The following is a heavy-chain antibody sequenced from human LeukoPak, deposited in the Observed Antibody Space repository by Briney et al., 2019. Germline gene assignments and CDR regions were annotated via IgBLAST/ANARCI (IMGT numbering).Heavy chain of an antibody. CDR1: GFSFSDFY. D-gene: IGHD1-26*01. V-gene: IGHV3-11*01. CDR2: IGTRSNPI. CDR3: AREAGGSGRDFHY. Sequence: GGSLRLSCAASGFSFSDFYMSWIRPAPGVGVAWISYIGTRSNPIYYADSVKGRFTNSRDDAKNSLYLQMNSLRDEDTAVYFCAREAGGSGRDFHYWGQGILVTVSS. J-gene: IGHJ4*02.